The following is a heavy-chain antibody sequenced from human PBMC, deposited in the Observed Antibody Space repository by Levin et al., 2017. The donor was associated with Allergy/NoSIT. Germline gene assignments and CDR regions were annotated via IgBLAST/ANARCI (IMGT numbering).Heavy chain of an antibody. CDR1: GDSISNGGYS. CDR2: IYQTGNT. V-gene: IGHV4-30-2*01. J-gene: IGHJ5*02. Sequence: SQTLSLTCAVSGDSISNGGYSWSWIRQTPGKGLEFLGYIYQTGNTFYNPSLKSRLTMSVDRAHNQFSLKLTSVTAADTAVYFCARSSPVLVVAGWFDPWGQGILVSVSS. D-gene: IGHD2-8*02. CDR3: ARSSPVLVVAGWFDP.